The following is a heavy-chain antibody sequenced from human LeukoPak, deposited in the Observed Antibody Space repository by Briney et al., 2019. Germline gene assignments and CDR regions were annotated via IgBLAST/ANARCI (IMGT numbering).Heavy chain of an antibody. CDR1: GYTFIAYY. D-gene: IGHD4-17*01. J-gene: IGHJ6*02. CDR3: ARSSTDFYFYGMDA. CDR2: INPNSGAT. Sequence: GASVQVSCKASGYTFIAYYIHWVRQAPGQGLEWMGWINPNSGATNSAQKFLRRVTMTRGTSSSSAYMDLSRLTSDDTAVYYCARSSTDFYFYGMDAWGQGTTVTVSS. V-gene: IGHV1-2*02.